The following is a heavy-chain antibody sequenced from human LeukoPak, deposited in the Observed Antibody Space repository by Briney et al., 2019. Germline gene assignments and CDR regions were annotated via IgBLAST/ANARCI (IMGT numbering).Heavy chain of an antibody. CDR2: ISTYSGKT. CDR1: GYTFISYG. CDR3: ARDVRAFDL. Sequence: ASVKVSCKDSGYTFISYGISWVRQAPGPGPEWMGWISTYSGKTKYAQKLQGRVTMTTDTSTSTAYMELRSLRSDDTAVYYCARDVRAFDLWGQGTMVTASS. J-gene: IGHJ3*01. V-gene: IGHV1-18*01.